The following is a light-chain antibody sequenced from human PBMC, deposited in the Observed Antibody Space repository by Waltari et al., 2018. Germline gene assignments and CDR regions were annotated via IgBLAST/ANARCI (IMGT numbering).Light chain of an antibody. Sequence: SYELTQPPSVSVSPGQTARIPCSGDALPRQYAYWYQQRPGQAPMLMIYQDTQRPSEIPERFSGSSSGTTVTLTISEVQAEDEADYYCQSADGSGTYVVFGGGTKLTVL. J-gene: IGLJ2*01. CDR3: QSADGSGTYVV. CDR2: QDT. V-gene: IGLV3-25*03. CDR1: ALPRQY.